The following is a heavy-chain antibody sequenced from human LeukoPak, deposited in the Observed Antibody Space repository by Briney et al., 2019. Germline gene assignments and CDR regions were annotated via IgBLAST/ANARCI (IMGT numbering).Heavy chain of an antibody. CDR3: ARGARIAAAGTRLDY. CDR1: GGSFSGYY. J-gene: IGHJ4*02. Sequence: PSETLSLTCAVYGGSFSGYYWSWIRQPPGKGLEWIGEINHSGSTNYNPSLKSRVTISVDTSKNQFSLKLSSVTAADTAVYYCARGARIAAAGTRLDYWGQGTLVTVSS. D-gene: IGHD6-13*01. V-gene: IGHV4-34*01. CDR2: INHSGST.